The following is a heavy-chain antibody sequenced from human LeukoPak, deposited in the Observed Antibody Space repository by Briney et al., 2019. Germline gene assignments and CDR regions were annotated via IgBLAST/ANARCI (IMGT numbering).Heavy chain of an antibody. CDR1: GGSISSYY. CDR3: AREGVTKYYFDY. V-gene: IGHV4-59*01. J-gene: IGHJ4*01. D-gene: IGHD4-11*01. Sequence: PSETLSCNGTVSGGSISSYYWSWIRQPPGKGLEWIGYIYYSGSTGYNPSLKSRVTISVDTSKNQFSLKLSSVTAADTAVYYCAREGVTKYYFDYWGHGTPVTVSS. CDR2: IYYSGST.